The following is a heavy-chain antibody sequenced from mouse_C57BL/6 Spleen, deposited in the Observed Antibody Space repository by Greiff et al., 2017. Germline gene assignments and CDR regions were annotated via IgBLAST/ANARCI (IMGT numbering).Heavy chain of an antibody. CDR2: INYDGSST. CDR1: GFTFSDYY. CDR3: AREEIGSAWFAY. Sequence: EVKLVESEGGLVQPGSSMKLSCTASGFTFSDYYMAWVRQVPEKGLEWVANINYDGSSTYYLDSLKSRFIISRDNAKNILYLQMSSLKSEDTATYYCAREEIGSAWFAYWGQGTLVTVSA. V-gene: IGHV5-16*01. J-gene: IGHJ3*01.